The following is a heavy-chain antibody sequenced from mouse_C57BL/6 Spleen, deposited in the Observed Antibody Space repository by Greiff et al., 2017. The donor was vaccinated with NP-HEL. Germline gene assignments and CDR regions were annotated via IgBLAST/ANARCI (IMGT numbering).Heavy chain of an antibody. CDR2: INPNNGGT. Sequence: EVQLQQSGPELVKPGASVKIPCKASGYTFTDYNMDWVKQSHGKSLEWIGDINPNNGGTIYNQKFKGKAKLTVDKSSITAYMELRSLTSEDTAVYYCARSHYYGSSYIAYWGQGTLVTVSA. CDR1: GYTFTDYN. D-gene: IGHD1-1*01. CDR3: ARSHYYGSSYIAY. V-gene: IGHV1-18*01. J-gene: IGHJ3*01.